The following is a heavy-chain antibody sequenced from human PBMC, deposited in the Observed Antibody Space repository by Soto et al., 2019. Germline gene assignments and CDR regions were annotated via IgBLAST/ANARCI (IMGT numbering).Heavy chain of an antibody. CDR1: GFQFDDFG. CDR3: ERPTDYADHVHKGMDV. V-gene: IGHV3-33*08. Sequence: PGGSLRLCIAASGFQFDDFGMHWVRQATGKGLEWVAVMYYDGVNKFYADSVKGRFTISRDNSKNTLDLQMNSLRVEDTAVYYCERPTDYADHVHKGMDVWGQGTAVTVSS. D-gene: IGHD4-17*01. CDR2: MYYDGVNK. J-gene: IGHJ6*02.